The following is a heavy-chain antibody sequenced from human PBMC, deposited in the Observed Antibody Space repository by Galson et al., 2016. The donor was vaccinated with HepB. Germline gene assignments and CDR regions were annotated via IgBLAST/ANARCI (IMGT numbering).Heavy chain of an antibody. CDR1: GGSFSNYY. CDR3: ARRTRYNWNYGSFYYGMDV. V-gene: IGHV4-34*01. Sequence: ETLSLTCAVYGGSFSNYYWSRIRQPPGKGLEWIGEINHRGSTNYNPSLESRVTISVDTSKNQFSLRLSSVTAADTAVYYCARRTRYNWNYGSFYYGMDVWGQGTTVTVSS. CDR2: INHRGST. D-gene: IGHD1-7*01. J-gene: IGHJ6*02.